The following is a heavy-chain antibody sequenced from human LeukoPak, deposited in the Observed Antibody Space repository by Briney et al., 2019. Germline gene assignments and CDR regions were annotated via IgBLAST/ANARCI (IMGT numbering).Heavy chain of an antibody. CDR1: GFTFSSYG. CDR3: AREFKGNYYGSGKLDY. Sequence: GGSLRPSCAASGFTFSSYGMHWVRQAPGKGLEWVAVIWYDGSNKYYADSVKGRFTISRDNSKNTLYLQMNSLRAEDTAVYYCAREFKGNYYGSGKLDYWGQGTLVTVSS. D-gene: IGHD3-10*01. CDR2: IWYDGSNK. J-gene: IGHJ4*02. V-gene: IGHV3-33*01.